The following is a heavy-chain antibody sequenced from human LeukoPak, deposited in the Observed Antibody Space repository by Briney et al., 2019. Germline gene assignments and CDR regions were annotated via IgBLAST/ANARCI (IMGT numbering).Heavy chain of an antibody. CDR3: ARGRQQPYYFDY. CDR1: GFTFSSYS. J-gene: IGHJ4*02. CDR2: ISSSSSYI. D-gene: IGHD6-13*01. Sequence: GGSLRLSCAASGFTFSSYSMNWVRQAPGKGLEWVSSISSSSSYIYYADSVKGRFTISRDNAKNSLYLQMNSLRAEDTAVYYCARGRQQPYYFDYWGQGTLVTVSS. V-gene: IGHV3-21*01.